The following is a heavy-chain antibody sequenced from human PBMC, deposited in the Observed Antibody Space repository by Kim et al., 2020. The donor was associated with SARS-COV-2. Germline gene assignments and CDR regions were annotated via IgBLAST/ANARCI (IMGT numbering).Heavy chain of an antibody. CDR1: GGSVSSGSYY. CDR3: ARADVALDY. D-gene: IGHD5-12*01. J-gene: IGHJ4*02. V-gene: IGHV4-61*01. CDR2: IYFSGST. Sequence: SETLSLTCIVSGGSVSSGSYYWNWIRQHPGKGLEWIGYIYFSGSTNYNPSLRSRVAISVDKSKNQFSLKMNSVTAADTAVYYCARADVALDYWGQGTLVT.